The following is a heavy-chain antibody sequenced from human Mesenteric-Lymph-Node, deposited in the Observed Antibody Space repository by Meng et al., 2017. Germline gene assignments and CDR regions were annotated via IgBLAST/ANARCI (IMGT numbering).Heavy chain of an antibody. J-gene: IGHJ3*02. CDR1: GGTFSSFA. CDR3: ARDPRSYSSGWPRWAFDI. V-gene: IGHV1-69*06. CDR2: IIPILGAA. D-gene: IGHD6-19*01. Sequence: QVPRVQFGAEVKKPWVSVQVSCKASGGTFSSFAISWVRHAPGQGLEWMGRIIPILGAANYGQKFQGRVTITADKSTSTAYMELSSLRSEDTAVYYCARDPRSYSSGWPRWAFDIWGQGTMVTVSS.